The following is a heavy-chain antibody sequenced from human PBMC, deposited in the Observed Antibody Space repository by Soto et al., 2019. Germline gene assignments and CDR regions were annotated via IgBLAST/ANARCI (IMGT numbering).Heavy chain of an antibody. V-gene: IGHV3-48*01. CDR1: GFTFSSYS. D-gene: IGHD3-3*01. Sequence: GGSLRLSCAASGFTFSSYSMNWVRQAPGKGLEWVSYISSSSSTIYYADSVKGRFTISRDNAKNSLYLQMNSLRAEDTAVYYCAKDSAGGTIFGVDFGGQGTLVTVSS. J-gene: IGHJ4*02. CDR2: ISSSSSTI. CDR3: AKDSAGGTIFGVDF.